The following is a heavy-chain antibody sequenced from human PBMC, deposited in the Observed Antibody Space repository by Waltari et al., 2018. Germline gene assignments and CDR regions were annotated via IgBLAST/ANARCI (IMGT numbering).Heavy chain of an antibody. CDR1: GYTFTSYY. CDR3: ARVYARVVAATGFDY. CDR2: INPSGGST. Sequence: QVQLVQSGAEVKKPGASVKVSCKASGYTFTSYYMHWVRQAPGQGLEWMGIINPSGGSTSYAQKFQGRVTMTRDTSTSTVYMELSSLRSEDTAVYYCARVYARVVAATGFDYWGQGTLVTVSS. J-gene: IGHJ4*02. D-gene: IGHD2-15*01. V-gene: IGHV1-46*01.